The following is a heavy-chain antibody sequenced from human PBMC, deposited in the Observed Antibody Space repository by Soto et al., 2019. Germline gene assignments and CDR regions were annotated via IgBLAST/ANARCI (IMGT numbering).Heavy chain of an antibody. CDR1: GGSFRGYY. J-gene: IGHJ4*02. V-gene: IGHV4-34*01. D-gene: IGHD3-10*01. CDR2: INHSGST. Sequence: KASETLSLTCAVYGGSFRGYYWSWIRQPPGKGLEWIGEINHSGSTNYNPSLKSRVTISVDTSKNQFSLKLSSVTAADTAVYYCARDKSGGITMVRGVFDYWGQGTLVTVSS. CDR3: ARDKSGGITMVRGVFDY.